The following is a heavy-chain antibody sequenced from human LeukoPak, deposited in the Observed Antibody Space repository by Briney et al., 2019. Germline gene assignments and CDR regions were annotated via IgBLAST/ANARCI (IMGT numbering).Heavy chain of an antibody. Sequence: GGSLRLSCAASGFTFSSYAMSWVRQAPGKGLEWVSAISGSGGSTYYADSVKGRFTISRDNSKSTLYLQMNSLRAEDTAVYYCAKDQTIVGATGNWFDPWGQGTLVTVSS. CDR2: ISGSGGST. D-gene: IGHD1-26*01. V-gene: IGHV3-23*01. CDR1: GFTFSSYA. CDR3: AKDQTIVGATGNWFDP. J-gene: IGHJ5*02.